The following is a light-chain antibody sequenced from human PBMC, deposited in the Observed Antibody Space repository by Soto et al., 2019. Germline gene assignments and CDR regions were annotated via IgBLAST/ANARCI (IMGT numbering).Light chain of an antibody. Sequence: EIVLTQSPATLSLSPGERATLSCRASQSIRNYIAWYQQRPGQAPRLLIHDASNRATGIPARFSGSGSGTDSTLTISSLEPEDFAVYYCQQRGNWPLFTFGPGTRVDIK. CDR1: QSIRNY. CDR2: DAS. J-gene: IGKJ3*01. CDR3: QQRGNWPLFT. V-gene: IGKV3-11*01.